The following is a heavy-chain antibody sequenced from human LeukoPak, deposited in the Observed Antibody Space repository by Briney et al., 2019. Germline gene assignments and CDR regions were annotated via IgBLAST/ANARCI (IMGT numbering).Heavy chain of an antibody. CDR3: ARGGIRNRHYYFYMDV. CDR1: GGSFTGYY. CDR2: INLSGST. Sequence: SETLSLTCAVYGGSFTGYYWSWLRQPPGKGLEWIGEINLSGSTNYNPSLKSRVTISVDTSKNQFSLKLDSVTAADTAVYYCARGGIRNRHYYFYMDVWGKGTTVTVSS. V-gene: IGHV4-34*01. D-gene: IGHD1-14*01. J-gene: IGHJ6*03.